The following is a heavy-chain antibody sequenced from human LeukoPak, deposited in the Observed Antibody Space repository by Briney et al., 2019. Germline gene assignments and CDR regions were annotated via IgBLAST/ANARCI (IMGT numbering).Heavy chain of an antibody. J-gene: IGHJ4*02. Sequence: PGGSLRLSCAASGFTFSGYLMHWVRQAPGKGLVWVSAISGSGTNTYYADSVKGRFTLSRDNSKNTLSLQMNSLRLDDTAVYYCAKGDREGAAGGTGFDSWGQGTLVTVSS. CDR1: GFTFSGYL. V-gene: IGHV3-23*01. CDR2: ISGSGTNT. D-gene: IGHD6-13*01. CDR3: AKGDREGAAGGTGFDS.